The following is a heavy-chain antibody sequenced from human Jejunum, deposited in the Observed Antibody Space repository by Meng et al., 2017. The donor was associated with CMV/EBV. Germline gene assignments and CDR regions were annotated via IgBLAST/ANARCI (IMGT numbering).Heavy chain of an antibody. D-gene: IGHD3-16*01. Sequence: SVSAHYMTWVRQAPGKGLEWVSVLYTGDRTFYADFVKGRFTISRDSSKNTVHLQMNSLRAEDTAIYYCARDRPYSQEGGQVFDYWGQGTLVTVSS. CDR2: LYTGDRT. V-gene: IGHV3-53*01. CDR1: SVSAHY. CDR3: ARDRPYSQEGGQVFDY. J-gene: IGHJ4*02.